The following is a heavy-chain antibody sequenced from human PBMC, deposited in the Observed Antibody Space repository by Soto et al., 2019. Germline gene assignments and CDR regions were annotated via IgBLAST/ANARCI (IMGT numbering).Heavy chain of an antibody. CDR2: INPSGGST. CDR3: AREVASIAAPHNWFDP. V-gene: IGHV1-46*01. J-gene: IGHJ5*02. CDR1: GCTFTSYY. Sequence: ASVKVSCKASGCTFTSYYMHWVRQAPGQGLEWMGIINPSGGSTSYAQKFQGRVTMTRDASTSTVYMELSSLRSEDTAVYYCAREVASIAAPHNWFDPWGQGTLVTVSS. D-gene: IGHD6-6*01.